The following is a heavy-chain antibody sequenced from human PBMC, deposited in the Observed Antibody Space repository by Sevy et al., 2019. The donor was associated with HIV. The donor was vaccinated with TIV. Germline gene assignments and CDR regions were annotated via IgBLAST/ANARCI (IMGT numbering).Heavy chain of an antibody. CDR1: GFTFNNAW. D-gene: IGHD3-22*01. CDR2: IKSNIDGETT. CDR3: ATARRYYDSAPFDY. V-gene: IGHV3-15*01. Sequence: GGYLRLSCAVSGFTFNNAWMNWVRQAPGTGLQWVGLIKSNIDGETTDYAAPVKGRFTISRDDSKNTLYLQMNNLKIEDTAVYYCATARRYYDSAPFDYWGPGTLVTVSS. J-gene: IGHJ4*02.